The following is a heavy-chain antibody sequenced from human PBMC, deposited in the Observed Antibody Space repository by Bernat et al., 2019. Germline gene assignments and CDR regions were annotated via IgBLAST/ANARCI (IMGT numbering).Heavy chain of an antibody. CDR3: ARADGNSFWFDP. CDR1: GFTFSSYA. D-gene: IGHD4-23*01. V-gene: IGHV3-23*04. CDR2: ISGSGGRT. J-gene: IGHJ5*02. Sequence: EVQLVESGGGLVQPVGSLRLSCAASGFTFSSYAMSWVRQAPGKGLEWVSAISGSGGRTYYADSVKGRFTISRDNSKNTLYLQMNSLRAEDTAVYYCARADGNSFWFDPWGQGTLVTVSS.